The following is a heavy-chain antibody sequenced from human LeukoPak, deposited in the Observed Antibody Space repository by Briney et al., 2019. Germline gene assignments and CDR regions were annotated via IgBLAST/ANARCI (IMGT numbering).Heavy chain of an antibody. J-gene: IGHJ6*03. D-gene: IGHD4-17*01. CDR1: GGTFSSYA. Sequence: ASVKVSCKASGGTFSSYAISWVRQAPGQGLEWMGGIIPIFGTANYAQKFQGRVTITADESTSTAYMELSSLRSEDTAVYYCARVTVTNYYYYYYMDVWGKGTTVTISS. CDR2: IIPIFGTA. V-gene: IGHV1-69*13. CDR3: ARVTVTNYYYYYYMDV.